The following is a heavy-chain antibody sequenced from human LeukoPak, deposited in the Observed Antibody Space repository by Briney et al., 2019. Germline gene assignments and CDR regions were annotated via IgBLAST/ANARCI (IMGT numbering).Heavy chain of an antibody. D-gene: IGHD3-16*01. Sequence: SETLSLTCTVSGYSISSGYYWGWIRQPPGKGLEWIGSIYYSGSTHYNPSLKSRVTISVDTSKNQFSLKLSSATAADTAVYYCAREGSRFLLYNWFDPWGQGTLVTVSS. CDR2: IYYSGST. CDR3: AREGSRFLLYNWFDP. V-gene: IGHV4-38-2*02. J-gene: IGHJ5*02. CDR1: GYSISSGYY.